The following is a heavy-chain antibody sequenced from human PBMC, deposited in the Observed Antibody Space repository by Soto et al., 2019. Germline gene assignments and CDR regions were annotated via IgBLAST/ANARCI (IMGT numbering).Heavy chain of an antibody. CDR2: IYYSGST. V-gene: IGHV4-39*01. D-gene: IGHD1-26*01. J-gene: IGHJ6*02. CDR1: GVSISGSRYY. CDR3: ARGGIPPSGYGIAYAMDV. Sequence: SETLSLTCTVSGVSISGSRYYWGWIRQPPGRGLEWIGNIYYSGSTYYTPALKRRVTLSVDTSKNQFSLTLNSVTAADTAVYYCARGGIPPSGYGIAYAMDVWGQGTTVTV.